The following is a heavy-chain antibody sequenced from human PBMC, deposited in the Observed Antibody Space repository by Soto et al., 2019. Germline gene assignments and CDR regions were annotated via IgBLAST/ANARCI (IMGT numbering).Heavy chain of an antibody. J-gene: IGHJ4*02. D-gene: IGHD3-16*02. CDR1: GGSISSYY. Sequence: KPSETLSLTCTVSGGSISSYYWSWIRQPPGKGLEWIGYIYYSGSTNYNPSLKSRVTISVDTSKNQFSLKLSSVTAADTAVYYCARVGPTATRLRLGELSAYFDYWGQGTLVTVSS. CDR3: ARVGPTATRLRLGELSAYFDY. V-gene: IGHV4-59*01. CDR2: IYYSGST.